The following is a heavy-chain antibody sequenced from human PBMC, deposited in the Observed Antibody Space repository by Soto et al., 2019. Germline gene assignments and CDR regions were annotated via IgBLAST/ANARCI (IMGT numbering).Heavy chain of an antibody. CDR2: IYSNGNT. CDR1: GGSISNFY. J-gene: IGHJ4*01. D-gene: IGHD6-13*01. V-gene: IGHV4-4*07. Sequence: SETLSLTCTVSGGSISNFYWTWIRQPAGKGLEWIWRIYSNGNTNYNPSLKSRVTMSVDTSKNQFSLKLSSVTAADTAVYYCARAIPYRSSWWGGFDYWGHGIVVTVSS. CDR3: ARAIPYRSSWWGGFDY.